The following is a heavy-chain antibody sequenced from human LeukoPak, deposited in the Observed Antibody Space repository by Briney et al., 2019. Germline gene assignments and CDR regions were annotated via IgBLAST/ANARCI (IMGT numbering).Heavy chain of an antibody. CDR2: IYSAGGT. J-gene: IGHJ6*02. V-gene: IGHV3-53*04. CDR1: GFTVSSNY. D-gene: IGHD3-3*01. Sequence: GSLRLSCAASGFTVSSNYMTWVRQAPGKGLEWVSLIYSAGGTYYTDSVKGRFTISRHSSKNTLYLQMNSLRGEDTAVYYCARFLGRITISGVVPYGMDVWGQGTTVTVSS. CDR3: ARFLGRITISGVVPYGMDV.